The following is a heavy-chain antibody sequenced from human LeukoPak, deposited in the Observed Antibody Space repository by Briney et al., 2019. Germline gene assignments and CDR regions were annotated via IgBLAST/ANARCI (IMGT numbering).Heavy chain of an antibody. CDR3: ARGYYDRSGSSNPFDS. CDR1: GDSISSSY. V-gene: IGHV4-59*01. CDR2: VHYTGKT. Sequence: SETLSLTCTDSGDSISSSYWSWIRQPPGKRLEWVGYVHYTGKTNYNPSLNNRATISVDMSKNQFSLTLTSVTLADTAVYYCARGYYDRSGSSNPFDSWGQGTLVTVSA. J-gene: IGHJ4*02. D-gene: IGHD3-22*01.